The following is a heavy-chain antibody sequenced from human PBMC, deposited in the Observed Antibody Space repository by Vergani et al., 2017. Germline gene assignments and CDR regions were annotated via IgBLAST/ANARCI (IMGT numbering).Heavy chain of an antibody. V-gene: IGHV4-39*02. D-gene: IGHD5-24*01. J-gene: IGHJ3*02. CDR2: LFYGATA. CDR1: GDSISSRNCY. Sequence: QVQLQESGPGLVKPSETLSLTCTVSGDSISSRNCYWGWIRQPPGKGLEWIGSLFYGATAYYNPSLESRVIISIVTSKNQFSLRLSSVTAADTAVYYCARDHRDYNNYPGTFDIWGQGSMVTVSS. CDR3: ARDHRDYNNYPGTFDI.